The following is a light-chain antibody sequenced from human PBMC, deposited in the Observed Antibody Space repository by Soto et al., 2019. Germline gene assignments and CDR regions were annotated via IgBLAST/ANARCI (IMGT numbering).Light chain of an antibody. CDR3: CSYAGSSAYV. Sequence: QSALTQPASGSGSAGQSITISCTGTSSDVGSYNLVSWYQQHPGKAPKLMIYEVSKRPSGVSNRFSGSKSGNTASLTISGLQAEDEADYYCCSYAGSSAYVFGTGTKVTVL. J-gene: IGLJ1*01. CDR1: SSDVGSYNL. CDR2: EVS. V-gene: IGLV2-23*02.